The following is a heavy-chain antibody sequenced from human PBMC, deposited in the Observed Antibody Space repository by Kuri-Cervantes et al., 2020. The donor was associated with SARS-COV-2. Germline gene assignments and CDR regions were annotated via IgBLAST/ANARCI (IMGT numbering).Heavy chain of an antibody. Sequence: ASVKVSCKASGYTFTSYGISWVRQAPGQGLEWTGWISAYNGNTNYAQKLQGRVTMTTDTSTSTAYMELRSLRSDDTAVYYCARIKYYDFWSGYYFTGDQSPKYYMDVWGKGTTVTVSS. D-gene: IGHD3-3*01. CDR3: ARIKYYDFWSGYYFTGDQSPKYYMDV. CDR1: GYTFTSYG. J-gene: IGHJ6*03. CDR2: ISAYNGNT. V-gene: IGHV1-18*01.